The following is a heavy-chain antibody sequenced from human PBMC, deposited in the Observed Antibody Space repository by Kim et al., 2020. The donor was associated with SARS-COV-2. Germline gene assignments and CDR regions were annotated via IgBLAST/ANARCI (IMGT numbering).Heavy chain of an antibody. CDR3: ARYKGYCSGGSCYGTFDY. CDR2: IYYSGST. CDR1: GGSISSSSYY. Sequence: SETLSLTCTVSGGSISSSSYYWGWIRQPPGKGLEWIGSIYYSGSTYYNPSLKSRVTISVDTSKNQFSLKLSSVTAADTAVYYCARYKGYCSGGSCYGTFDYWGQETRVTVS. D-gene: IGHD2-15*01. J-gene: IGHJ4*02. V-gene: IGHV4-39*01.